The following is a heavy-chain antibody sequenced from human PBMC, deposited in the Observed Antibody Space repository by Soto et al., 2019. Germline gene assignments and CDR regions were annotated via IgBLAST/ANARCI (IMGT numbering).Heavy chain of an antibody. CDR2: ISAYNGNT. J-gene: IGHJ4*02. Sequence: QVQLVQSGAEVKKPGASVKVSCKASGYTFTSYGISGVRQAPGQGPEWMGWISAYNGNTNYAQKLQGSVTMTTDTSTSTAYMALRSLRSVDTDVYYWDRAGSGWYWDFDYWGQGTLVTVSS. CDR3: DRAGSGWYWDFDY. V-gene: IGHV1-18*01. CDR1: GYTFTSYG. D-gene: IGHD6-19*01.